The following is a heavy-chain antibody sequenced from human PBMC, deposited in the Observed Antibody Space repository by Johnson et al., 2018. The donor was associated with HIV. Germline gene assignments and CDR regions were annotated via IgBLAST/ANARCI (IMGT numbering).Heavy chain of an antibody. CDR2: ISYDGSNK. D-gene: IGHD1-7*01. V-gene: IGHV3-30*04. CDR1: GFTFSSYA. Sequence: QVQLVESGGGLVQPGGSLRLSCAASGFTFSSYAMHWVRQAPGKGLEWVAVISYDGSNKYYAESVKGRFTISRDNSKNTLYLQMNSLRAEDTAVYYCARDGRITGTKDAFDIWGQGTMVTVSS. J-gene: IGHJ3*02. CDR3: ARDGRITGTKDAFDI.